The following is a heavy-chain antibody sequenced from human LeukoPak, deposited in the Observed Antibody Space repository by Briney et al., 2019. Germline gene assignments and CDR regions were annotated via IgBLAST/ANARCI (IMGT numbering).Heavy chain of an antibody. CDR1: GFTFSSYS. V-gene: IGHV3-21*01. CDR3: ARQTAYCANGVCSYFDY. D-gene: IGHD2-8*01. J-gene: IGHJ4*02. CDR2: ISSSSIYI. Sequence: PGGSLRLSCAASGFTFSSYSMNWVRQAPGKGLEWVSSISSSSIYIYYADSVKGRFTISRDNAENSLYLQMNSLRAEDTAVYYCARQTAYCANGVCSYFDYWGQGILVTVSS.